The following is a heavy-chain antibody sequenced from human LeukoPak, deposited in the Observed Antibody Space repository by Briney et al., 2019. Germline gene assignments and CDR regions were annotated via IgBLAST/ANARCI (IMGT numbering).Heavy chain of an antibody. Sequence: SETLSLICTVCGRPIRSFYWRWIRQPPGKGLESIHYIHYSGSTKYNPSLKSRVTISVDTSKNQFSLKLSCVNAADTAVYYCARHGTSGTNLNWFDPWGQGTLVTVS. D-gene: IGHD1-1*01. CDR1: GRPIRSFY. CDR2: IHYSGST. J-gene: IGHJ5*02. CDR3: ARHGTSGTNLNWFDP. V-gene: IGHV4-59*01.